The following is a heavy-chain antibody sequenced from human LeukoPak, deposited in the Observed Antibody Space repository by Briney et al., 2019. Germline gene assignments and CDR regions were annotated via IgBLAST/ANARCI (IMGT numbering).Heavy chain of an antibody. V-gene: IGHV3-66*03. J-gene: IGHJ6*03. D-gene: IGHD1-1*01. Sequence: GGSLRLSCTVSGFTVSSNSMSWVRQAPGKGLGWVSFIYSDNTHYSDSVKGRFTISRDNSKNTLYLQMNSLRAEDTAVYYCARSNWNHATYYYYYMDVWGKGTTVTVSS. CDR3: ARSNWNHATYYYYYMDV. CDR2: IYSDNT. CDR1: GFTVSSNS.